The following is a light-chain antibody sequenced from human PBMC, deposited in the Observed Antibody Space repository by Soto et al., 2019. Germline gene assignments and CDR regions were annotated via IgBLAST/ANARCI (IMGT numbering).Light chain of an antibody. CDR3: QAWDSSTAV. CDR1: KLGDKY. J-gene: IGLJ3*02. Sequence: SYELTQPPSVSVSPGPTASITCSGDKLGDKYASWYQQKPGQSPVLVIYQDHNRPSGIPERFSGSNSGNTATLTISGTQATDEADYYCQAWDSSTAVFGGGTKLTVL. V-gene: IGLV3-1*01. CDR2: QDH.